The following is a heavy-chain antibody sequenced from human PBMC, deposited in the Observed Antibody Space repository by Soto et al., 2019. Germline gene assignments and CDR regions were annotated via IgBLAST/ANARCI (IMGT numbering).Heavy chain of an antibody. CDR3: ATTLWQWLVRGWWFDP. V-gene: IGHV1-69*02. Sequence: QVQLVQSGAEVKKPGSSVTVSCKASGGTFSSYTISWVRQAPGQGLEWMGRLIPILGIANYAQKFQGRVTITADKSTSTAYMELSSLRSEDTAVYYCATTLWQWLVRGWWFDPWGQGTLVTVSS. J-gene: IGHJ5*02. CDR2: LIPILGIA. D-gene: IGHD6-19*01. CDR1: GGTFSSYT.